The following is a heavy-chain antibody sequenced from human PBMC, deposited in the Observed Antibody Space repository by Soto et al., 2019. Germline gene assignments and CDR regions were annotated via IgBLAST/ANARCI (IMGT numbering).Heavy chain of an antibody. Sequence: GGSLRLSCSASGFTFSDRGFHWVRQAPGKGLEWVAVISYDGSDKYYADSVKGRFTISRDNSKKTLYLQMTSLRADDTAVYYCERDSSGVTPRAPADSWGPGTLVTVSS. V-gene: IGHV3-30*03. D-gene: IGHD3-10*01. CDR1: GFTFSDRG. CDR2: ISYDGSDK. J-gene: IGHJ5*02. CDR3: ERDSSGVTPRAPADS.